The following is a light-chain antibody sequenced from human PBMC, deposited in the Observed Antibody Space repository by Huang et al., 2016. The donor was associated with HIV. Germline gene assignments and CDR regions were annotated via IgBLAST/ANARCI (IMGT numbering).Light chain of an antibody. Sequence: DIQMTQSPSTLSASVGDRGTITCRASQTINSWLAWYQQKPGKAPKLLIYKASTLETVVPSRFSGSRSGTDFTLTISSLQPDDFATYCCQQYNSRYTFGQGTKLEIK. J-gene: IGKJ2*01. CDR2: KAS. CDR1: QTINSW. CDR3: QQYNSRYT. V-gene: IGKV1-5*03.